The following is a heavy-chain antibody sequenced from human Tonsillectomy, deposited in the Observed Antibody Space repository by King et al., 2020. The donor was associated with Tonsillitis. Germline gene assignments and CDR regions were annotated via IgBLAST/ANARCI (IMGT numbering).Heavy chain of an antibody. CDR2: ISGSGGNT. D-gene: IGHD5-12*01. Sequence: VQLVESGGGLVQPGGSLRLSCAASGFTFSTYAMTWVRQAPGKGLEWVSAISGSGGNTYYADSVKGRFTISRDNSKNTLYLQMNSLRAEDTAVYYCAKGVDVVATGQGCFDYWGQGTLVTVSS. CDR3: AKGVDVVATGQGCFDY. J-gene: IGHJ4*02. V-gene: IGHV3-23*04. CDR1: GFTFSTYA.